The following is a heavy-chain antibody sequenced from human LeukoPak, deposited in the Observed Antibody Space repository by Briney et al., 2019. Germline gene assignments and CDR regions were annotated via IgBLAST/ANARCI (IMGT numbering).Heavy chain of an antibody. CDR2: NSAYNGNT. V-gene: IGHV1-18*01. CDR3: ARDDYVGGSYRSGFDY. Sequence: AAVSVSCKASSYTFTRYGISWVRQAPGQGLEWVGWNSAYNGNTNYAQKLQGRVTMTTDKSTSTAYMELRSLRSDDTAVYYCARDDYVGGSYRSGFDYWGQGTLVTVSS. J-gene: IGHJ4*02. CDR1: SYTFTRYG. D-gene: IGHD3-16*02.